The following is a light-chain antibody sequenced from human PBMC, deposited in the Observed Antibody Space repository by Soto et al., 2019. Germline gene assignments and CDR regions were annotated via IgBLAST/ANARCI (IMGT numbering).Light chain of an antibody. J-gene: IGLJ3*02. CDR3: SSYTNRNPPWV. Sequence: QSALTQPASVSGSPGQSITISCTGTSSDVGSHNYVSWYQHHPGKAPKLLVFDVTNRPSGVSDRFSASKSGNTASLTISGLQAEDEAEYYCSSYTNRNPPWVFGGGTKVTVL. V-gene: IGLV2-14*03. CDR2: DVT. CDR1: SSDVGSHNY.